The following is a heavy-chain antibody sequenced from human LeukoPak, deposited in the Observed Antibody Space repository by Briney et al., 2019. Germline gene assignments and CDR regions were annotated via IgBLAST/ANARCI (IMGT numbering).Heavy chain of an antibody. CDR2: IYYSGST. D-gene: IGHD2-15*01. V-gene: IGHV4-39*07. Sequence: SETLSLTCTVSGGSISSSSYYWGWIRQPPGKGLEWIGSIYYSGSTYYNPSLKSRVTISVDTSKNQFSLKLSSVTAADTAVYYCARFRPVVVAATLIVSAFDIWGQGTMVTVSS. J-gene: IGHJ3*02. CDR1: GGSISSSSYY. CDR3: ARFRPVVVAATLIVSAFDI.